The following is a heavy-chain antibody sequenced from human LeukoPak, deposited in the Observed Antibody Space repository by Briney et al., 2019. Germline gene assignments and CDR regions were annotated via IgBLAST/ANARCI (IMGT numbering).Heavy chain of an antibody. V-gene: IGHV4-39*07. CDR3: ARVPPTVTASYWYFDL. Sequence: SETLSLTCTVSGGSISSYYWSWIRQPPGKGLEWIGSIYYSGSTYYNPSLKSRVTISVDTSKNQFSLKLSSVTAADTAVYYCARVPPTVTASYWYFDLWGRGTLVTVSS. J-gene: IGHJ2*01. D-gene: IGHD4-17*01. CDR2: IYYSGST. CDR1: GGSISSYY.